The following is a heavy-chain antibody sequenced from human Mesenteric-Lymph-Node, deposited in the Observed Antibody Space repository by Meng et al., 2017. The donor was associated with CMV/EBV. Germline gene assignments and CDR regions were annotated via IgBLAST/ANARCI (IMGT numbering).Heavy chain of an antibody. CDR2: ISGNGGGT. D-gene: IGHD3-10*01. Sequence: EFSFSSYAMGRVRQAQGRGLGWVSAISGNGGGTYYTDSVKGRFTISRDNSKNTLYLQMNSLRAEDTDVYYCARSAYYYGSGSYWDYWGQGTLVTVSS. V-gene: IGHV3-23*01. CDR3: ARSAYYYGSGSYWDY. CDR1: EFSFSSYA. J-gene: IGHJ4*02.